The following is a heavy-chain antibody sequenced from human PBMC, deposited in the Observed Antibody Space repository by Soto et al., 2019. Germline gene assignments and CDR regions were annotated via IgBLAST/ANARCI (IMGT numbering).Heavy chain of an antibody. Sequence: ASVKVSCKASGYTFTSYGISWVRQAPGQGLEWVGWISAYNGNTNYAQKLQGRVTMTTDTSTSTAYMELRSLRSDDTAVYYCARGGYSGYDPLYYYGMDVWGQGTTVTVSS. CDR3: ARGGYSGYDPLYYYGMDV. J-gene: IGHJ6*02. CDR1: GYTFTSYG. V-gene: IGHV1-18*04. CDR2: ISAYNGNT. D-gene: IGHD5-12*01.